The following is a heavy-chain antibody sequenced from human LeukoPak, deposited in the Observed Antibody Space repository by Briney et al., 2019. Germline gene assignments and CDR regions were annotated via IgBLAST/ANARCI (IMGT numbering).Heavy chain of an antibody. CDR2: ISAYNGNT. Sequence: ASVKVSCKASGYTFTSYGISWVRQAPGQGLEWMGWISAYNGNTNYAQKLQGRVTMTTDTSTSTAYMELRSLRSDDTAVYYCAATENDIEYYYDSSGYLGYWGQGTLVTVSS. D-gene: IGHD3-22*01. CDR1: GYTFTSYG. V-gene: IGHV1-18*01. J-gene: IGHJ4*02. CDR3: AATENDIEYYYDSSGYLGY.